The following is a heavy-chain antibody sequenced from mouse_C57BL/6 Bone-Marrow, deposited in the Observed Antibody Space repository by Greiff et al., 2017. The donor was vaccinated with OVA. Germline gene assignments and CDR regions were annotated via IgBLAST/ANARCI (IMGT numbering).Heavy chain of an antibody. D-gene: IGHD1-1*01. CDR2: ISSGGSYT. V-gene: IGHV5-6*01. J-gene: IGHJ2*01. Sequence: EVKLMESGGDLVKPGGSLKLSCAASGFTFSSYGMSWARQTPDKRLEWVATISSGGSYTYYPDSVKGRFTISRDNAKNTLYLQMSSLKSEDTAMYYCARHEDYYGSWFDYWGQGTTLTVSS. CDR3: ARHEDYYGSWFDY. CDR1: GFTFSSYG.